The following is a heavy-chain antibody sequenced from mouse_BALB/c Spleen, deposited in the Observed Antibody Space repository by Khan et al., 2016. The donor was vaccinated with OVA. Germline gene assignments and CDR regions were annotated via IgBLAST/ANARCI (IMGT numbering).Heavy chain of an antibody. CDR2: IRYSGST. CDR3: ARTARIKY. J-gene: IGHJ2*01. V-gene: IGHV3-1*02. Sequence: EVQLVESGPGLVKPSQSLSLTCTVTGYSITSGNGWNWIRQFPGNKLEWMGYIRYSGSTNYNPSLKSRISITRDTSKNQFFLQLNSVTTEDTATYYCARTARIKYWGQGTTLTVSS. CDR1: GYSITSGNG. D-gene: IGHD1-2*01.